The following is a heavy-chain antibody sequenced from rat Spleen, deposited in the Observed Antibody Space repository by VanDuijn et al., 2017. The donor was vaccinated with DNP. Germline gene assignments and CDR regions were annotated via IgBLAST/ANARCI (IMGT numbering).Heavy chain of an antibody. V-gene: IGHV5-25*01. CDR1: GFTFSNYY. J-gene: IGHJ2*01. CDR2: ISTGGGNT. Sequence: EVQLVESGGGLVQPGRSMKLSCAASGFTFSNYYMAWVRQAPTKGLEWVASISTGGGNTYYQDSVKGRLTISRDNEKSTLYLQMDSLRSEDTATYYCARVSIIRGKGYFDYWGQGVMVTVSS. CDR3: ARVSIIRGKGYFDY. D-gene: IGHD4-5*01.